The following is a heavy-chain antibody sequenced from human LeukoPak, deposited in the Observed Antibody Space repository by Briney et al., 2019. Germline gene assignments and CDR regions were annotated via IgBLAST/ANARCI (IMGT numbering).Heavy chain of an antibody. V-gene: IGHV3-21*01. CDR3: ARDQDDILTGYSTYFDY. D-gene: IGHD3-9*01. CDR2: ISSSSSYI. J-gene: IGHJ4*02. Sequence: PGGSLRLSCAASGFTFSSCSMNWVRQAPGKGLEWVSSISSSSSYIYYADSVKGRFTISRDNAKNSLYLQMNSLRAEDTAVYYCARDQDDILTGYSTYFDYWGQGTLVTVSS. CDR1: GFTFSSCS.